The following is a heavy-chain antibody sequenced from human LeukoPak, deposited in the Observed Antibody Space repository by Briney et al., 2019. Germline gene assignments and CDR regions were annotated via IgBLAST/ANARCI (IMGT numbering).Heavy chain of an antibody. Sequence: GGSLRLSCAASGFTFSSYSMTWVRQAPGKGLEWVSSISSSSSYIYYADSVKGRFTISRDNAKNSLYLQMNSLRAEDTAVYYCARGGDGYNIPSPDYWGQGTLVTVSS. CDR1: GFTFSSYS. V-gene: IGHV3-21*01. D-gene: IGHD5-24*01. CDR3: ARGGDGYNIPSPDY. CDR2: ISSSSSYI. J-gene: IGHJ4*02.